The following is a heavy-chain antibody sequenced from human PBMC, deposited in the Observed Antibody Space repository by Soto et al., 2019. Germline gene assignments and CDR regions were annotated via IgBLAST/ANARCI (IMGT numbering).Heavy chain of an antibody. V-gene: IGHV3-7*01. J-gene: IGHJ4*02. D-gene: IGHD2-15*01. CDR3: ARDPLFWYGGNNFDY. CDR2: IKQDGSEK. CDR1: GFTFSSYW. Sequence: GGSLRLSCAASGFTFSSYWMSWVRQAPGKGLEWVANIKQDGSEKYYVDSVKGRFTISRDNAKNSLYLQMNSLRAEDTAVYYCARDPLFWYGGNNFDYWGQGTLVTVS.